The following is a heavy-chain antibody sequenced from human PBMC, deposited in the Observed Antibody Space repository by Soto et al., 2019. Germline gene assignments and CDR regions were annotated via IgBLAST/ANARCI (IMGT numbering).Heavy chain of an antibody. Sequence: SETLSLTCFVSGYFIGAGGYYWSWIRHHPGKGLEWIGSFYSSGSIIYNPSLRSRVSITGDMSTNQFSMSLTSVTTADTARYYCARMYSSGSGWFPPRGQRPMVTVSS. CDR3: ARMYSSGSGWFPP. CDR2: FYSSGSI. D-gene: IGHD6-19*01. J-gene: IGHJ5*02. V-gene: IGHV4-31*03. CDR1: GYFIGAGGYY.